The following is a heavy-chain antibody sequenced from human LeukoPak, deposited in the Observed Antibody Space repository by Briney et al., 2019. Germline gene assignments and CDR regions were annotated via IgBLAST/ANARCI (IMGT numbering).Heavy chain of an antibody. Sequence: GGSLRLACAASGFTFSSYWMHWVRQAPGKGLVWVSRINSDGSSTSYADSVKGRFTISRDNAKNTLYLQMNSLRAEDTAVYYCARGYCSGGSCCSNDAFDIWGQGTMVTVSS. D-gene: IGHD2-15*01. CDR2: INSDGSST. V-gene: IGHV3-74*01. J-gene: IGHJ3*02. CDR3: ARGYCSGGSCCSNDAFDI. CDR1: GFTFSSYW.